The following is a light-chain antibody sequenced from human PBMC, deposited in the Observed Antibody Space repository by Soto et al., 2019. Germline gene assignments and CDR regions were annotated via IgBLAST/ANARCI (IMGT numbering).Light chain of an antibody. CDR2: GAS. CDR3: QQYNNWPGT. V-gene: IGKV3-15*01. CDR1: QSISDT. J-gene: IGKJ1*01. Sequence: EIVMTQSPATLSVSPGGRATLSCRASQSISDTLAWYQQKPGQDPRLLIYGASKRATGFPARFSGSGSGTDFTLTISSLQSEDFAVYYCQQYNNWPGTFGQGTKVEIK.